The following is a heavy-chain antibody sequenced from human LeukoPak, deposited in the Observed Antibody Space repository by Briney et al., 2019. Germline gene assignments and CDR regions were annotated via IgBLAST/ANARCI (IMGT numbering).Heavy chain of an antibody. CDR1: GFTFSSYA. Sequence: GGSLRLSCAASGFTFSSYAMHWVRQAPGKGLEWVAVISYDGSNKYYADSVKGRFTISRDNSKNTLYLQMNSLRAEDTAEYYCASGGWLLWGWFDPWGQGTLVTVSS. D-gene: IGHD3-3*01. CDR2: ISYDGSNK. J-gene: IGHJ5*02. V-gene: IGHV3-30*04. CDR3: ASGGWLLWGWFDP.